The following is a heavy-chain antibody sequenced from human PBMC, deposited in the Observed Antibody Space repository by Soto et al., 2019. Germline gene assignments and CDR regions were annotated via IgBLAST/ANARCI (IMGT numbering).Heavy chain of an antibody. Sequence: SETLSLTCTVSSGPDSSHNWGWIRQPPGRGLEWIGYVYYTGDTSYNPSLRGRVTISADTSTNHISLTLSSVTAADTAVYYCVRGPNCDYWGQGTLVTVSS. CDR3: VRGPNCDY. J-gene: IGHJ4*02. V-gene: IGHV4-59*08. CDR1: SGPDSSHN. CDR2: VYYTGDT.